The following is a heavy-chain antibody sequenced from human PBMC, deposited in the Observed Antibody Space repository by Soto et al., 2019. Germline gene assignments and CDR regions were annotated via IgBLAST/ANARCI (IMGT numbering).Heavy chain of an antibody. Sequence: QVQLVESGGGVVQPGRSLRLSCAASGFTFSSYGMHWVRQAPGKGLEWVAVIWYDGSNKYYADSVKGRFTISRDNSKNTLYLQMNSLRAEGTAVYYCARDGGCSSTSCYGGGNWFDPWGQGTLVTVSS. V-gene: IGHV3-33*01. D-gene: IGHD2-2*01. CDR2: IWYDGSNK. J-gene: IGHJ5*02. CDR1: GFTFSSYG. CDR3: ARDGGCSSTSCYGGGNWFDP.